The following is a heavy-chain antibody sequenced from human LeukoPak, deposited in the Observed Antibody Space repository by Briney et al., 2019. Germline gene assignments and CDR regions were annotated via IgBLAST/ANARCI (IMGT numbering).Heavy chain of an antibody. CDR3: ARTGLGMYSFDQ. CDR2: ISSSSSYI. CDR1: GFTFSSYS. J-gene: IGHJ4*02. Sequence: GGSLRLPCAASGFTFSSYSMNWVRQAPGKGLEWVSSISSSSSYIYYADSVKGRFTISRDNGKNSVYLQMNSLRVEDTAVYYCARTGLGMYSFDQWGQGTLVTVSS. D-gene: IGHD3/OR15-3a*01. V-gene: IGHV3-21*01.